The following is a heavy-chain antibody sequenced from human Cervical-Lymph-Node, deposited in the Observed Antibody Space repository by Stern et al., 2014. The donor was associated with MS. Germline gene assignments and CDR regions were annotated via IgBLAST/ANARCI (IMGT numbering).Heavy chain of an antibody. CDR2: IYPGDSET. CDR3: ARRGHGYMGIDY. Sequence: EVQLVESGAEVKKPGESLRISCEVSGYRFTNNWIGWGRQMPGKGLEWMGIIYPGDSETRYSPSFQGQVTILVDKSNTTTYLHWSSLKASDTAIYCARRGHGYMGIDYWGQGTLVTVSS. J-gene: IGHJ4*02. CDR1: GYRFTNNW. D-gene: IGHD5-24*01. V-gene: IGHV5-51*03.